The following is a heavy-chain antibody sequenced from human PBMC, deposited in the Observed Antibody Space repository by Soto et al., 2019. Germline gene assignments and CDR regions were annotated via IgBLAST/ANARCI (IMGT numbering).Heavy chain of an antibody. V-gene: IGHV3-23*01. D-gene: IGHD6-13*01. CDR2: ISGSGGST. CDR3: AKDWPESFMGYSSSWTFDY. CDR1: GFTFSSYA. J-gene: IGHJ4*02. Sequence: GGSLRLSCAASGFTFSSYAMSWVRQAPGKGLEWVSAISGSGGSTYYADSVKGRFTISRDNSKNTLYLQMNSLRAEDTAVYYCAKDWPESFMGYSSSWTFDYWGQGTLVTVSS.